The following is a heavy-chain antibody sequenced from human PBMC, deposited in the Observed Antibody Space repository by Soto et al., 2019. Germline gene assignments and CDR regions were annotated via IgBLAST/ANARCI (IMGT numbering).Heavy chain of an antibody. CDR3: AKDRSIFNSDGGGFDN. CDR1: GFTFSSYA. J-gene: IGHJ4*02. CDR2: ISGTGGST. Sequence: AQLLESGGGLAQPGGSLRLSCAASGFTFSSYAMSWVRQAPGKGLEWVSGISGTGGSTYYADSVKGRFTISRDNSKNTLYLQMSSLRAGDTALYYCAKDRSIFNSDGGGFDNWGQGTLVTVSS. V-gene: IGHV3-23*01. D-gene: IGHD6-6*01.